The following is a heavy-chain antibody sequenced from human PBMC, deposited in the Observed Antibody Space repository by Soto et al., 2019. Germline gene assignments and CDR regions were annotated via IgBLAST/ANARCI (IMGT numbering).Heavy chain of an antibody. CDR2: INPSGGST. Sequence: ASVKVSCKESGYTFTSYYMHWVRQAPGQGLEWMGIINPSGGSTSYAQKFQGRVTMTRDTSTSTVYMELSSLRSEDTAVYYCATEQGIYDGSVERPFVMDVWGQGTRVTVSS. J-gene: IGHJ6*02. CDR3: ATEQGIYDGSVERPFVMDV. D-gene: IGHD3-10*01. V-gene: IGHV1-46*01. CDR1: GYTFTSYY.